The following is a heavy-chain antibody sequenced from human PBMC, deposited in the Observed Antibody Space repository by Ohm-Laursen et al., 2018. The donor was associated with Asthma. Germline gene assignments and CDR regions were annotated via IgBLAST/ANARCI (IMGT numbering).Heavy chain of an antibody. D-gene: IGHD3-22*01. Sequence: SLRLSCAASGFTFSSYAMSWVRQAPGKGLEWVAVISYDGSNKYYADSVKGRFTISRDNSKTTLYLQMNSLRAEDTAVYYCARGIVPVYYYGMDDWGLGTTVTVSS. CDR2: ISYDGSNK. CDR1: GFTFSSYA. CDR3: ARGIVPVYYYGMDD. V-gene: IGHV3-30*19. J-gene: IGHJ6*02.